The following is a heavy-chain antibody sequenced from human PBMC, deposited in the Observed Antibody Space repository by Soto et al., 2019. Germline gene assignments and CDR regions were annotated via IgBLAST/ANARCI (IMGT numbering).Heavy chain of an antibody. V-gene: IGHV1-69*01. CDR1: GGTFSSYA. J-gene: IGHJ5*02. Sequence: QVQLVQSGAEVKKSGSSVKVSCKASGGTFSSYAISWVRQAPGQGLEWMGGIIPIFGTANYAQKFQGRVTINADESTSTADMELSSLRSEDTAVYYCARELDSSGSGNWFDPWGQGTLVTVSS. D-gene: IGHD3-22*01. CDR3: ARELDSSGSGNWFDP. CDR2: IIPIFGTA.